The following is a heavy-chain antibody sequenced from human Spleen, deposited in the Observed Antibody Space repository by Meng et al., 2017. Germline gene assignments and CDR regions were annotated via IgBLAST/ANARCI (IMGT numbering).Heavy chain of an antibody. CDR2: IGSGGSTT. CDR1: GFTSSSYV. J-gene: IGHJ4*02. CDR3: AKHSTVSYFDY. Sequence: GGSLRLSCAASGFTSSSYVMSWVRQAPGKGLEWVAAIGSGGSTTYYADSVKGRFTISRDNSKSTLYLQMNSLRVEDTAVYYCAKHSTVSYFDYWGQGTLVTVSS. V-gene: IGHV3-23*01. D-gene: IGHD4-17*01.